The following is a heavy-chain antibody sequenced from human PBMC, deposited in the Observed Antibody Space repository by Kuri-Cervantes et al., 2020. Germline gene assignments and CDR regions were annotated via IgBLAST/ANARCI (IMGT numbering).Heavy chain of an antibody. Sequence: SVQVSCKASGYTFTRYGISWVRQAPGQGLEWMGWISAYNGNTNYAQKLQGRVSMTTDTSTSTAYMELRSLRSDDTAAYYCARGNQLSFNFDSWGQGTLVTVSS. CDR3: ARGNQLSFNFDS. D-gene: IGHD1-1*01. J-gene: IGHJ4*02. V-gene: IGHV1-18*01. CDR2: ISAYNGNT. CDR1: GYTFTRYG.